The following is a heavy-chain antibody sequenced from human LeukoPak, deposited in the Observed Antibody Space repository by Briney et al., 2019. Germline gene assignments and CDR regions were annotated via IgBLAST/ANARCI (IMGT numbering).Heavy chain of an antibody. CDR1: GFTFSSYS. Sequence: GGSLRLSCAASGFTFSSYSMNWVRQAPGKGLEWVSSISSSSSYIYYADSVKGRFTIPRDNAKNSLYLQMNSLRAEDTAVYYCARDLWELLTGIDYWGQGTLVTVSS. V-gene: IGHV3-21*01. CDR3: ARDLWELLTGIDY. J-gene: IGHJ4*02. CDR2: ISSSSSYI. D-gene: IGHD1-26*01.